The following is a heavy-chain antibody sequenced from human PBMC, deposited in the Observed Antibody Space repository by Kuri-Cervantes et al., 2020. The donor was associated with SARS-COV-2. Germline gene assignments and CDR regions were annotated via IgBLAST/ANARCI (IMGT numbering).Heavy chain of an antibody. D-gene: IGHD2-2*01. CDR3: AKGDIVVVPELDY. V-gene: IGHV3-30*02. CDR1: GFTFSSYG. J-gene: IGHJ4*02. Sequence: GESLKISCAASGFTFSSYGMHWVRQAPGKGLEWVAFIRCDGSNKYYADSVKGRFTISRDNSKNTLYLQMNSLRAEDTAVYYCAKGDIVVVPELDYWGQGTLVTVSS. CDR2: IRCDGSNK.